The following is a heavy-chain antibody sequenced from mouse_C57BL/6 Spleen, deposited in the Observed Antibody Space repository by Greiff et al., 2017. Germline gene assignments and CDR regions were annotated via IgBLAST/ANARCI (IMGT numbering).Heavy chain of an antibody. CDR2: ISSGSSTI. J-gene: IGHJ4*01. CDR1: GFTFSDYG. Sequence: DVQLQESGGGLVKPGGSLKLSCAASGFTFSDYGMHWVRQAPEKGLEWVAYISSGSSTIYYADTVKGRFTISRDNAKNTLFLQMTSLRSEETAMYYWARSSSRYYYAMDYWGQGTSVTVSS. V-gene: IGHV5-17*01. CDR3: ARSSSRYYYAMDY. D-gene: IGHD1-1*01.